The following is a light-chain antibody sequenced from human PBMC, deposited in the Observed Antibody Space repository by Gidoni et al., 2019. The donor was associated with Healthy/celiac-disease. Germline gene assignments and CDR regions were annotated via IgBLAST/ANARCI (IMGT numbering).Light chain of an antibody. V-gene: IGKV3-11*01. J-gene: IGKJ4*01. CDR3: QQRSNWHT. Sequence: EIVLTQSPATLSLSPGGRATLSCRASQSVSSYLAWYQQKPGQAPRLLIYDASNRATGIPARFSGSGSETDFTLTISSLEPEDFAVYYCQQRSNWHTFGGGTKVEIK. CDR2: DAS. CDR1: QSVSSY.